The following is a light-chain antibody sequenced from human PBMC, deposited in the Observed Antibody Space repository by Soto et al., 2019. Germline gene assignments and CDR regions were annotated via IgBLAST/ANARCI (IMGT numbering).Light chain of an antibody. CDR2: DAS. CDR1: QTLTNTY. CDR3: QLYGVSPKT. Sequence: EIVLTQSPGTLSLSPGERATLSCRASQTLTNTYLAWYQQKPGQAPRLLIFDASTRATGIPDRFSGSGSGTDFTLTISRLEPEDFAAYCCQLYGVSPKTFGQGTNVEVK. J-gene: IGKJ1*01. V-gene: IGKV3-20*01.